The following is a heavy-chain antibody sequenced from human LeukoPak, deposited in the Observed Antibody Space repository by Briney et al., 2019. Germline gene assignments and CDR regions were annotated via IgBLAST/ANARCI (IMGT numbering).Heavy chain of an antibody. V-gene: IGHV3-74*01. J-gene: IGHJ4*02. D-gene: IGHD6-19*01. Sequence: PGRSLRPSCAASGSTSTRYWTHCVRQAPGKGLVWVSRANRVGSSTTYADSVKGRLTIARDNAKNTLYLQMNSLRAEDTAVYYCARGSTQYSSGWYGLDYWGQGTLVTVSS. CDR1: GSTSTRYW. CDR2: ANRVGSST. CDR3: ARGSTQYSSGWYGLDY.